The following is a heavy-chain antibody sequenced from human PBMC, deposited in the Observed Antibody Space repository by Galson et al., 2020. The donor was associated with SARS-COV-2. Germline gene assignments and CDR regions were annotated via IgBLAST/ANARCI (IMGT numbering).Heavy chain of an antibody. V-gene: IGHV3-30-3*01. J-gene: IGHJ6*02. D-gene: IGHD1-26*01. CDR1: GFTFSSYA. CDR3: ARANSGSYYYGLDV. CDR2: ISYDGSNK. Sequence: GESLKISCAASGFTFSSYAMHWVRQAPGKGLEWVAIISYDGSNKYYADSVKGRFTISRDNSKSTLYLHMNSLRAEDTAVYYCARANSGSYYYGLDVWGQGTTVTVSS.